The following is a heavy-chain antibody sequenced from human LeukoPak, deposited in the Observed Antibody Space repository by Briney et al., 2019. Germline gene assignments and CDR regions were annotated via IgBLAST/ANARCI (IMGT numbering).Heavy chain of an antibody. Sequence: GGSLRLSCAASGFTFSSYWMSWVRQAPGKGLEWVANIKQDGSEKYYVDSVKGRFTISRDNAKNSLYLQMNTLRAEDTAVYYRSRDSSAFEDYYYYYMDVWGKGTTVTVSS. J-gene: IGHJ6*03. CDR3: SRDSSAFEDYYYYYMDV. CDR1: GFTFSSYW. D-gene: IGHD6-25*01. V-gene: IGHV3-7*01. CDR2: IKQDGSEK.